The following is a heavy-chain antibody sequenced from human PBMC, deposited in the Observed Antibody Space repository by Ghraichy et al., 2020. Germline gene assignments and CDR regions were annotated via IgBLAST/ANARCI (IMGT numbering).Heavy chain of an antibody. CDR1: IYTLNELS. CDR2: FDPEGGKT. J-gene: IGHJ3*01. D-gene: IGHD2-8*01. Sequence: ASVKVSCKVAIYTLNELSIHWVRQAPGKGLEWIGGFDPEGGKTVYAQKLQGRVTMTEDTSTDTAFMELTSLTFEDTGVYYCAAEGAVNENDAFDLWGEGTLVAVS. CDR3: AAEGAVNENDAFDL. V-gene: IGHV1-24*01.